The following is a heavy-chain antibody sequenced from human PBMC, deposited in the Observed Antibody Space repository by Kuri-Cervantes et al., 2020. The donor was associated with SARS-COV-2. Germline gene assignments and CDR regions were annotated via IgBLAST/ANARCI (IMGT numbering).Heavy chain of an antibody. CDR1: GYTFTTYG. J-gene: IGHJ6*02. D-gene: IGHD4-17*01. CDR3: AGGFDYGDYPYYYGMDV. CDR2: ISTYNANA. V-gene: IGHV1-18*04. Sequence: ASVKVSCKASGYTFTTYGITWVRQAPGQGLEWMGWISTYNANADCAQKLQGRVTMTTDTPTSTAYMELRSLRSDDTAIYYCAGGFDYGDYPYYYGMDVWGQGTTVTVSS.